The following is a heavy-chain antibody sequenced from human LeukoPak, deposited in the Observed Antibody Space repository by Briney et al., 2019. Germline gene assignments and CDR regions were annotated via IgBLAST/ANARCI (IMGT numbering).Heavy chain of an antibody. CDR1: GFTFSSYS. V-gene: IGHV3-21*01. CDR2: ISSSSYI. Sequence: GGSLRLSCAASGFTFSSYSMNWVRQAPGKGLEWVSSISSSSYIYYADSVKGRFTISRDNAKNSLYLQMNSLRAEDTAVYYCARDPEVGATVNFDYWGQGTLVTVSS. J-gene: IGHJ4*02. CDR3: ARDPEVGATVNFDY. D-gene: IGHD1-26*01.